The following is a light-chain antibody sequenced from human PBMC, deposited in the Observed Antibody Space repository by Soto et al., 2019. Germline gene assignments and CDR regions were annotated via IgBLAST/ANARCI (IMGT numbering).Light chain of an antibody. CDR1: QGIRND. CDR2: AAT. Sequence: AIQMTQSPSSLSASVGDRVTITCRASQGIRNDLGWYQQKPGKAPKLLICAATNLQSGVPLRFSGSGSGTDFTLTISSLQPEDFATYFCLQDYEYPLTFGGGTKVDIK. J-gene: IGKJ4*01. CDR3: LQDYEYPLT. V-gene: IGKV1-6*01.